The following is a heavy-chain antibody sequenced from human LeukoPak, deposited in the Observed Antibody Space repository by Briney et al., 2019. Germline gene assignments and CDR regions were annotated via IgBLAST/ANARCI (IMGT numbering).Heavy chain of an antibody. CDR2: FDPEDGET. D-gene: IGHD4-23*01. CDR3: ATGPCGNPHYYYMDV. CDR1: GYTLTELS. V-gene: IGHV1-24*01. J-gene: IGHJ6*03. Sequence: ASVNVSCKVSGYTLTELSMHWVRQAPRKGREWMGGFDPEDGETIYAQKFQGRVTMTEDTSTDTAYMELSSLRSEDTAVYYCATGPCGNPHYYYMDVWGKGTTVTVSS.